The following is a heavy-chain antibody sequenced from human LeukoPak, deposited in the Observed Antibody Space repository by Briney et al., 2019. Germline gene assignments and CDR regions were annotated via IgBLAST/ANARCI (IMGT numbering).Heavy chain of an antibody. D-gene: IGHD3-10*01. CDR2: ICAYNGNT. J-gene: IGHJ5*02. CDR3: ARQKGYGSGSYHATNWFDP. Sequence: ASVKVSCKASGYTFTSYGISLVRQAPGQRLEWMGWICAYNGNTNYAQKLQGRVTLTTDTSTSTAYMELRSLRSDDTAVYYCARQKGYGSGSYHATNWFDPWGQGTLVTVSS. V-gene: IGHV1-18*01. CDR1: GYTFTSYG.